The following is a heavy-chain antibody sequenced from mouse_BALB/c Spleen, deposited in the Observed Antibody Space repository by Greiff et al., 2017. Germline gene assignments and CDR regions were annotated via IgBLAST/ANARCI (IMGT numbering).Heavy chain of an antibody. D-gene: IGHD1-1*01. CDR2: ISSGSSTI. CDR3: ARTVVYWYFAV. Sequence: EVMLVESGGGLVQPGGSRKLSCAASGFTFSSFGMHWVRQAPEKGLEWVAYISSGSSTIYYADTVKGRFTISGDNPKNTLFLQLTSLRSEDTAMYYWARTVVYWYFAVWGAGTTVTVSS. CDR1: GFTFSSFG. J-gene: IGHJ1*01. V-gene: IGHV5-17*02.